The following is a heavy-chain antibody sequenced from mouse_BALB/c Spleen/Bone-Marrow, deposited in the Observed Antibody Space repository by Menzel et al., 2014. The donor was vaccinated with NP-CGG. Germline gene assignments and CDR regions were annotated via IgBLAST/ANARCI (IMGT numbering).Heavy chain of an antibody. Sequence: QVHLQQSGAELARPGASVKLSCKASGYTFTSYWMQWVKQRPGQGLEWIGAIYPGDGDTRYTQKFKGKATLTADKSSSTAYMQLSLASEDSAVYYCARSSPYAMDYWGQGTSVTVSS. CDR3: ARSSPYAMDY. V-gene: IGHV1-87*01. CDR1: GYTFTSYW. D-gene: IGHD1-1*01. CDR2: IYPGDGDT. J-gene: IGHJ4*01.